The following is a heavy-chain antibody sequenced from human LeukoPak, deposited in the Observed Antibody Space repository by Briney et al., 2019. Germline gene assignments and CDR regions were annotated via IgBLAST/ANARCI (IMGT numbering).Heavy chain of an antibody. CDR1: GFTFSSYG. CDR2: IWYDGSNK. J-gene: IGHJ4*02. V-gene: IGHV3-33*01. CDR3: ARDPVVDSSGWYFDY. Sequence: PGRSMRLSCAASGFTFSSYGMHWVRQAPGKGLEWGAVIWYDGSNKYYADYVKGRFTISRDNSKNTLYLQMNSLRAEDTAVYYCARDPVVDSSGWYFDYWGQGTLVTVSS. D-gene: IGHD6-19*01.